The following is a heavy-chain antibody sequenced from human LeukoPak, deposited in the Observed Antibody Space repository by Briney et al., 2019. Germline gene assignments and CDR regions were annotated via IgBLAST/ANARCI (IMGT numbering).Heavy chain of an antibody. J-gene: IGHJ4*02. Sequence: GGSLRLSCAASGFTFSSYSMHWVRQAPGKGLEWVSSISSSSSYIYYADSVKGRFTISRDNAKNSLYLQMNSLRAEDTAVYYCAREPLSGAMVHFDHWARGTLVTVSS. CDR2: ISSSSSYI. CDR1: GFTFSSYS. D-gene: IGHD5-18*01. V-gene: IGHV3-21*01. CDR3: AREPLSGAMVHFDH.